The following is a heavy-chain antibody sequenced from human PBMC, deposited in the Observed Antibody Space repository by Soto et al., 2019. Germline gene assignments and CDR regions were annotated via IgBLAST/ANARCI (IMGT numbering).Heavy chain of an antibody. J-gene: IGHJ6*02. CDR1: GGTFSSYA. D-gene: IGHD2-2*02. Sequence: QVQLVQSGAEVKKPGSSVKVSCKASGGTFSSYAISWVRQAPGQGLEWMGGIIPIFGTANYAQKFQGRVTITADKSTSTAYMELSSLRSEDTAVYYCARGTDCSSTSCYTMAYYYGMDVWGQGTTVTVSS. CDR3: ARGTDCSSTSCYTMAYYYGMDV. CDR2: IIPIFGTA. V-gene: IGHV1-69*06.